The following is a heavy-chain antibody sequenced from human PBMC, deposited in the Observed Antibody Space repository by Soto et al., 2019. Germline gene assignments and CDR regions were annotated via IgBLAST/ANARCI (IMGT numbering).Heavy chain of an antibody. V-gene: IGHV3-23*01. CDR2: ISGSGGTT. J-gene: IGHJ4*02. CDR3: AKVRSTKIFDVVSLFDY. CDR1: GFTFSSYA. D-gene: IGHD3-3*01. Sequence: GSLRLSCAASGFTFSSYAMSWVRQAPGKGLECVSTISGSGGTTYYADSVKGRFTISRDNSKNTLYLQMNSLRAEDTAVYYCAKVRSTKIFDVVSLFDYWGQGTLVTVSS.